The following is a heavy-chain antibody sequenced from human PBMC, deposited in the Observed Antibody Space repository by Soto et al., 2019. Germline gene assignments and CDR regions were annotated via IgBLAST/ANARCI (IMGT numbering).Heavy chain of an antibody. Sequence: SETLSLTCTVSGGSISSYYWSWIRQPPGKGLEWIGYIYYSGSTNYKPSLKSRITISEDTSKNQFSLKLSSVTAADTAVYYCARHGVGNYYYYMDVWGKGTTVTVSS. D-gene: IGHD2-15*01. V-gene: IGHV4-59*08. CDR3: ARHGVGNYYYYMDV. J-gene: IGHJ6*03. CDR2: IYYSGST. CDR1: GGSISSYY.